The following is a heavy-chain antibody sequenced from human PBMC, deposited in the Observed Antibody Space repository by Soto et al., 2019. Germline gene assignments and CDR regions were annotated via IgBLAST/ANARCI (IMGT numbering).Heavy chain of an antibody. D-gene: IGHD3-22*01. CDR3: ARGGLYYYDSSGYPLPDY. CDR2: IYYSGST. J-gene: IGHJ4*02. Sequence: SETLSLTCTVSGGSISSYYWSWIRQPPGKGLEWIGYIYYSGSTNYNPSLKSRVTISVDTSKNQFSLKLSSVTAADTAVYYCARGGLYYYDSSGYPLPDYWGQGTLVTVSS. CDR1: GGSISSYY. V-gene: IGHV4-59*01.